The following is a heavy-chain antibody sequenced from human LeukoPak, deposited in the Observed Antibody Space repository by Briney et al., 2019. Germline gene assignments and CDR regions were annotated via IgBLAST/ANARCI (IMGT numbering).Heavy chain of an antibody. CDR1: GGSISSYY. CDR3: ARASGRIAARPRASDI. J-gene: IGHJ3*02. Sequence: PSETLSLTCTVSGGSISSYYWSWIRQPPGKGLEWIGYIYYSGSTNYNPSLKSRVTISVDTSKNQFSLKLSSVTAADTAVYYCARASGRIAARPRASDIWGQGTMVTVSS. D-gene: IGHD6-6*01. CDR2: IYYSGST. V-gene: IGHV4-59*01.